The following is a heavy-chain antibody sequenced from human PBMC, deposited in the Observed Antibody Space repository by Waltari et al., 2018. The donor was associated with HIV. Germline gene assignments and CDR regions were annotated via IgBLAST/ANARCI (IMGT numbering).Heavy chain of an antibody. CDR1: QGTFIRYA. V-gene: IGHV1-69*12. D-gene: IGHD3-3*01. Sequence: QVQLVLAGAEARTPGSSVLFSCKAPQGTFIRYAIRWARQAPGQGLEWMGGIIPIGGTTNYAQKFQGRVAITADESTSTANMELNSLKSEDTAVYYCARLGRSRFLEWIPFDPWGQGTLVTVSS. J-gene: IGHJ5*02. CDR3: ARLGRSRFLEWIPFDP. CDR2: IIPIGGTT.